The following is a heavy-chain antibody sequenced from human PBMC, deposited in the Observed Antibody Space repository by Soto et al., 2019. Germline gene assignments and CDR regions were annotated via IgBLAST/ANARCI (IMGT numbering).Heavy chain of an antibody. J-gene: IGHJ5*02. V-gene: IGHV2-5*02. CDR2: IYRDDIK. CDR1: GFSPSNSGVG. Sequence: SGPTLVNPTHTLTLTCTFSGFSPSNSGVGVGWIRQPPGKALEWLALIYRDDIKRYSPSLMNRVTITKDTSKNQVVLTITNMDPVDTATYFSVQRPRAAAGIGWFDPWGQGTLVTVSS. CDR3: VQRPRAAAGIGWFDP. D-gene: IGHD6-13*01.